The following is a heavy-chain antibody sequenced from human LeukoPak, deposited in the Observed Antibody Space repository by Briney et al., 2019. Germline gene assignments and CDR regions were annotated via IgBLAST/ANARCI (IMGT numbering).Heavy chain of an antibody. CDR2: MSFDGSFE. V-gene: IGHV3-30*04. Sequence: PGGSLRLSCVASGFPFADYSLHWVRQAPGKGLEWVALMSFDGSFENFADSVKGRFTISRDTARNTLYLHMGSLGVEDSAVYYCARVGETGTVTMELDLWGQGALVTVFS. CDR1: GFPFADYS. D-gene: IGHD1-7*01. CDR3: ARVGETGTVTMELDL. J-gene: IGHJ1*01.